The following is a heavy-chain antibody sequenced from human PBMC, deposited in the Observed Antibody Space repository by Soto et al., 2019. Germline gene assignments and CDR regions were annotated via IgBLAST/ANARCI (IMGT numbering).Heavy chain of an antibody. V-gene: IGHV3-73*01. CDR2: IKSRSNNYAT. CDR1: GFTFSASA. D-gene: IGHD1-7*01. Sequence: SLRLSCAASGFTFSASAMHWVRQASGKGLEWVGRIKSRSNNYATAYAASVKGRFSISRDDSKNTAYLQMNSLKIEDTAVYYCTRLPNWNFRFDPWGQGTLVTVSS. CDR3: TRLPNWNFRFDP. J-gene: IGHJ5*02.